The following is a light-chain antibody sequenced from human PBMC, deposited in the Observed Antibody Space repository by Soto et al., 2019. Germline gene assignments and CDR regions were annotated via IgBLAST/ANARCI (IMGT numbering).Light chain of an antibody. CDR1: QSILYSSNNKNQ. CDR3: QQYNSPPYT. V-gene: IGKV4-1*01. J-gene: IGKJ2*01. Sequence: DIVMTQSPDSLAVSLGERATINCKSSQSILYSSNNKNQLAWYQQKPGQPPKLLMYWASTRQSGVPDRFSGSESGTDFTLTISSLQDEDVAVYYCQQYNSPPYTFGQGTKLEI. CDR2: WAS.